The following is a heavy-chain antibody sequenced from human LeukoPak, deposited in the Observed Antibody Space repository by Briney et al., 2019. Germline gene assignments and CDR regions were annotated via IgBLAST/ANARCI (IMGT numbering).Heavy chain of an antibody. CDR2: IYYSGST. D-gene: IGHD3-22*01. V-gene: IGHV4-61*08. J-gene: IGHJ4*02. Sequence: PSQTLSLTCTVSGGSISSGGYYWSWIRQPPGKGLEWIGYIYYSGSTNYNPSLKSRVTISVDTSKNQFSLKLSSVTAADTAVYYCASSLYYYDSSGFLPYFDYWGQGTLVTVSS. CDR3: ASSLYYYDSSGFLPYFDY. CDR1: GGSISSGGYY.